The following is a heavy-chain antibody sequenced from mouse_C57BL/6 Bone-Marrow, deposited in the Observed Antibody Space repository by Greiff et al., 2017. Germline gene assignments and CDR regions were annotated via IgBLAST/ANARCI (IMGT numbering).Heavy chain of an antibody. D-gene: IGHD2-2*01. CDR3: ARILWLRRLYYFDY. Sequence: EVQVVESEGGLVQPGSSMKLSCTASGFTFSDYYMAWVRQVPEKGLEWVANINYDGSSTYYLDSLKSRFIISRDNAKNILYLQMSSLKSEDTATYYCARILWLRRLYYFDYWGQGTTLTVSS. V-gene: IGHV5-16*01. J-gene: IGHJ2*01. CDR1: GFTFSDYY. CDR2: INYDGSST.